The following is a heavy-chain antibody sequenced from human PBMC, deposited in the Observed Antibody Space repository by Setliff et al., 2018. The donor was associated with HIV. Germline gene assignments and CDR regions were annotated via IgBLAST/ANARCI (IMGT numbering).Heavy chain of an antibody. Sequence: KPSETLSLTCTVSGGSISSSSYYWGWIRQPPGKGLEWIGSIYYSGSTYYNPSLKSRVTISVDTSKNQFSLKLSSVTAADTAVYYCASPTSDLYSGSPEWGQGTLVTVSS. CDR3: ASPTSDLYSGSPE. V-gene: IGHV4-39*01. CDR1: GGSISSSSYY. D-gene: IGHD1-26*01. J-gene: IGHJ4*02. CDR2: IYYSGST.